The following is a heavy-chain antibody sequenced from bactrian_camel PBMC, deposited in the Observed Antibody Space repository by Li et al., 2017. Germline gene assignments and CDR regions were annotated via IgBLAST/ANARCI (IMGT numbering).Heavy chain of an antibody. CDR3: ATGEYGGSWAFGY. Sequence: DVQLVESGGGLVQPGGSLKLSCAASGFTFANHYMSWVRQAPGKGLEWVSAINSGGGNTYYADSVKGRFTISRDNAKNTLYLQMNSLKTEDTALYYCATGEYGGSWAFGYWGQGTQVTVS. CDR2: INSGGGNT. J-gene: IGHJ6*01. V-gene: IGHV3S40*01. CDR1: GFTFANHY. D-gene: IGHD6*01.